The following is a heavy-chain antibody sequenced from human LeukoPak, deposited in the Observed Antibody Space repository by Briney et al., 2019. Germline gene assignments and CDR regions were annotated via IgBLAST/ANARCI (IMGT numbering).Heavy chain of an antibody. CDR1: GFTFSSYG. Sequence: GSLRLSCAASGFTFSSYGMHWVRQAPGKGLEWVAVIWYDGSNKYYADSVKGRFTISRDNSKNTLYLQMNSLRAEDTAVYYCARDAGAYGDYEDYWGQGTLVTVSS. CDR3: ARDAGAYGDYEDY. V-gene: IGHV3-33*01. J-gene: IGHJ4*02. D-gene: IGHD4-17*01. CDR2: IWYDGSNK.